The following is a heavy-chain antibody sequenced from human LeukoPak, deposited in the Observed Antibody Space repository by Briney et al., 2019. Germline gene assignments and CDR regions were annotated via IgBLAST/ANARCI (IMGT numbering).Heavy chain of an antibody. V-gene: IGHV6-1*01. CDR3: ARGSKPIWFGELNLYYYYYYMDV. Sequence: SQTLSLTCAISGDSVSSNSAAWNWIRQSPSRGLEWLGRTYYRSKWYNDYAVSVKSRITINPDTSKNQFSLQLNSVTPEDTAVYYCARGSKPIWFGELNLYYYYYYMDVWGKGTTVTISS. D-gene: IGHD3-10*01. CDR1: GDSVSSNSAA. CDR2: TYYRSKWYN. J-gene: IGHJ6*03.